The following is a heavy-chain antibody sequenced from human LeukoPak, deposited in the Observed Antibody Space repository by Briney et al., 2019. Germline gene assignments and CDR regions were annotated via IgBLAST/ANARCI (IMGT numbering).Heavy chain of an antibody. CDR1: GGSFSGYY. CDR2: VNHSGST. J-gene: IGHJ3*02. Sequence: SETLSLTCAVYGGSFSGYYWSWIRQPPGKGLEWIGEVNHSGSTNYNPSLKSRVTISVDTSKNQFSLKLSSVTAADTAVYYCAREGGLAQVGAFDIWGQGTMVTVSS. CDR3: AREGGLAQVGAFDI. V-gene: IGHV4-34*01.